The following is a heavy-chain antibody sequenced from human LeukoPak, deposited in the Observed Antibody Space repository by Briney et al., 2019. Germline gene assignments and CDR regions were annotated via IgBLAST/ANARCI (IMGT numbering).Heavy chain of an antibody. CDR2: IYYSGST. D-gene: IGHD6-13*01. J-gene: IGHJ4*02. CDR1: GGSISSYY. V-gene: IGHV4-59*01. Sequence: SETLSLTCTVSGGSISSYYWSWIRQPPGKGLEWIGYIYYSGSTNYNPSLKSRVTISVDTSKNQFSLKLSSVTAADTAVYYCARAGGYSSSWYYFDYWGQGTLVTVSS. CDR3: ARAGGYSSSWYYFDY.